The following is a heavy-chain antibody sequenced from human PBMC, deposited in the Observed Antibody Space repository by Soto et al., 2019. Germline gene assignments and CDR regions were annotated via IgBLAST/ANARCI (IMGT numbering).Heavy chain of an antibody. V-gene: IGHV4-39*01. J-gene: IGHJ5*02. CDR3: TKVSSGWFDP. CDR1: GGSISSSGFS. Sequence: SETLSLTCTVSGGSISSSGFSRGWVRQPPGKGLEWIGCAYYSGNTYYNPSLKSRVTISVDTFGNQFSLRLNSVTAADMAVYYCTKVSSGWFDPWGQGTLVPVSS. CDR2: AYYSGNT.